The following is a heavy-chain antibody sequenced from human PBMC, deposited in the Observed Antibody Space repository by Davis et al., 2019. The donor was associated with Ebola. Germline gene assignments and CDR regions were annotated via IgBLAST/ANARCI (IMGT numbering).Heavy chain of an antibody. J-gene: IGHJ6*02. V-gene: IGHV1-2*04. Sequence: AASVKVSCKASGYTFTGYYMHWVRQAPGQGLEWMGWINPNSGGTNYAQKFQGWVTMTRDTSISTAYMELSSLRSEDTAVYYCARAGYCSSTSCFGAYYYYYGMDVWGQGTTVTVSS. CDR1: GYTFTGYY. D-gene: IGHD2-2*01. CDR3: ARAGYCSSTSCFGAYYYYYGMDV. CDR2: INPNSGGT.